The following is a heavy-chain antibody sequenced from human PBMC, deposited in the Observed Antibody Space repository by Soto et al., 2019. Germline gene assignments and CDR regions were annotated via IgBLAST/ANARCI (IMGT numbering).Heavy chain of an antibody. D-gene: IGHD2-15*01. Sequence: GGSLRLSCAASGFTFSSYGMHWVRQAPGKGLEWEAVISYDGSNKYYAYSVKGRFTISRDNSKNTLYLQMNSLRAEDTGVYYCAIDLPRYCSGGSCYSVFDYWGQGTLVTVSS. V-gene: IGHV3-30*03. CDR3: AIDLPRYCSGGSCYSVFDY. CDR2: ISYDGSNK. CDR1: GFTFSSYG. J-gene: IGHJ4*02.